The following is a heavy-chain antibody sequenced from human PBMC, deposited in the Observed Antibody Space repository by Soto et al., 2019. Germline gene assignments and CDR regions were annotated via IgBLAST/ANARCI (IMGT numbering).Heavy chain of an antibody. CDR1: GYTFTGYY. CDR2: INPNSGGT. Sequence: QVQLVQSGAEVKKPEASVKVSCKASGYTFTGYYMHWVRQAPGQGLEWMGWINPNSGGTNYAQKFQGRVTMTRDTSISTAYMELSRLRSDDTAVYYCARYGIAVASKRGYYYGMDVWGQGTTVTVSS. J-gene: IGHJ6*02. CDR3: ARYGIAVASKRGYYYGMDV. D-gene: IGHD6-19*01. V-gene: IGHV1-2*02.